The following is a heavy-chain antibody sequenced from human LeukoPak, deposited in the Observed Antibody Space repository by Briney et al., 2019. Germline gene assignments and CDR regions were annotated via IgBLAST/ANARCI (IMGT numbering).Heavy chain of an antibody. CDR1: GFTFSSYA. J-gene: IGHJ3*02. D-gene: IGHD3-10*01. Sequence: PGGSLRLSCAASGFTFSSYAMHWVRQAPGKGLEWVAVISYDGSNKYYADSVKGRFTISRDNSKNTLYLQMNSLRAEDTAVYYCVSLWTGQAHSPDAFDIWGQGTMVTVSS. CDR2: ISYDGSNK. V-gene: IGHV3-30-3*01. CDR3: VSLWTGQAHSPDAFDI.